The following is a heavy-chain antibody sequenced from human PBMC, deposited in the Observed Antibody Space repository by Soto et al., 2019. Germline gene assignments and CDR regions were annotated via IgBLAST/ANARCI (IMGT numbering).Heavy chain of an antibody. CDR3: ARFYSSSSDDFDY. J-gene: IGHJ4*02. CDR1: GGTFSSYA. CDR2: IIPIFGTA. V-gene: IGHV1-69*13. Sequence: RASVKVSCKASGGTFSSYAISWVRQAPGQGLEWMGGIIPIFGTANYAQKFQGRVTITADESTSTAYMELSSLRSEDTAVYYCARFYSSSSDDFDYWGQGTLVTVSS. D-gene: IGHD6-6*01.